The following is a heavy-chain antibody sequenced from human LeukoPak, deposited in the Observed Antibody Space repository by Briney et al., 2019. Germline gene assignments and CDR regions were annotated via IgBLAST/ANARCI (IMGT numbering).Heavy chain of an antibody. CDR3: ARRSDYYDSSGYYSYDAFDI. V-gene: IGHV5-51*01. D-gene: IGHD3-22*01. J-gene: IGHJ3*02. CDR1: GYSINSGYY. Sequence: ETLSLTCAVSGYSINSGYYWGWIRQLPGKGLEWIGSIYPGDSDTRYSPSFQGQVTISADKSISIAYLQWSSLKASDTAMYYCARRSDYYDSSGYYSYDAFDIWGQGTMVTVSS. CDR2: IYPGDSDT.